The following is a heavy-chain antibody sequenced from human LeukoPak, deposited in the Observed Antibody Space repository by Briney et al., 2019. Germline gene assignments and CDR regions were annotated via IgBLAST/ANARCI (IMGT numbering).Heavy chain of an antibody. J-gene: IGHJ4*02. CDR2: ISGSGGST. V-gene: IGHV3-23*01. CDR3: AILWELPDTFDY. CDR1: GFTFSSYA. D-gene: IGHD1-26*01. Sequence: GGSLRLSCAASGFTFSSYAMRWVRQAPGKGLEWVSAISGSGGSTYYADSVKGRFTISRDNSKNTLYLQMNSLRAEDTAVYYCAILWELPDTFDYWGQGTLVTVSS.